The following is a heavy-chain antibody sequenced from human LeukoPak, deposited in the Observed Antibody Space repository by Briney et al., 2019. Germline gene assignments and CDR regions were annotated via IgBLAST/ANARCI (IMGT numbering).Heavy chain of an antibody. V-gene: IGHV3-30*04. CDR2: ISFDGNNK. J-gene: IGHJ3*02. CDR1: GFSFSSYA. D-gene: IGHD2-15*01. Sequence: PGRSLRLSCAASGFSFSSYAMHWVRQAPGKGLEWVTVISFDGNNKYYADSVKGRFTISRDNSKHTLYLEMNSLRTEDTAMYYCASSSAPCSGGSCYSYAFDIWGQGTLVTVSS. CDR3: ASSSAPCSGGSCYSYAFDI.